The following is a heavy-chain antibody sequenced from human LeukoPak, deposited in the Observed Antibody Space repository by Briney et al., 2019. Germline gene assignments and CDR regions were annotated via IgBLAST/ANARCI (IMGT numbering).Heavy chain of an antibody. CDR3: ARGSSTLWR. J-gene: IGHJ4*02. CDR1: GGSISGYY. D-gene: IGHD2-21*01. Sequence: SETLSLTCTVSGGSISGYYLTWIRQPPGKGLEWIGYSYYSGGTNYNPSLMSRVTISVDTSKNQFSLKLSSVTAADTAIYYCARGSSTLWRWGQGTLVTVSS. V-gene: IGHV4-59*01. CDR2: SYYSGGT.